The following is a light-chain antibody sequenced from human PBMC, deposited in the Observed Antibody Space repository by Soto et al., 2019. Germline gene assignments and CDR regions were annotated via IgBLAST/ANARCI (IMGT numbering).Light chain of an antibody. Sequence: EIVLTQSPGTLSLSPGERATLSCRASQSVSSSYLAWYQQKPGQAPRLLMYGASSRATGIPDRFSGGGSATDFTLTISRLEPEDFAVYYCQQYDSSPYTFGQGTKLEIK. CDR2: GAS. V-gene: IGKV3-20*01. J-gene: IGKJ2*01. CDR3: QQYDSSPYT. CDR1: QSVSSSY.